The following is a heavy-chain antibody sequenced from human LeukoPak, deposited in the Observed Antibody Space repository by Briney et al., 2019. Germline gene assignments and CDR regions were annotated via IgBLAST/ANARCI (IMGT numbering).Heavy chain of an antibody. CDR1: GFTFYTYG. D-gene: IGHD6-13*01. Sequence: PGGSLRLSCAASGFTFYTYGMHWVRQAPGKGLEYVSGIGPDGGTTYYANSVKGRFTISRDNSKYMLYLQMGSLTTDDMAVYYCARGVQLTDYWGQGTLVTVSS. J-gene: IGHJ4*02. V-gene: IGHV3-64*01. CDR2: IGPDGGTT. CDR3: ARGVQLTDY.